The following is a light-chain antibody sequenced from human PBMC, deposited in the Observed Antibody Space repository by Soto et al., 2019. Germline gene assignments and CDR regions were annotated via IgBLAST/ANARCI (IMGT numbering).Light chain of an antibody. CDR2: GAS. V-gene: IGKV3-15*01. Sequence: EIVLTQSPCTLSLSPGARPTLSCRTSHSISNNYLAWYQQKPGQAPRLLIYGASTRAAGIPARFSGSGSGTEFTLTISSLQSEDFAVYYCQQYNNCPQTFGQGTQVDIK. J-gene: IGKJ1*01. CDR1: HSISNN. CDR3: QQYNNCPQT.